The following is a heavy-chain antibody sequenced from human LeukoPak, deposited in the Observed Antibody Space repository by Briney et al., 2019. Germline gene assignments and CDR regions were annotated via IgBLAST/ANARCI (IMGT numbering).Heavy chain of an antibody. V-gene: IGHV4-61*01. CDR1: GGSVSSGSYY. J-gene: IGHJ4*02. Sequence: SETLSLTCTVSGGSVSSGSYYWSWIRQPPGKGLEWIGYIYYSGSTNYNPSLKSRVTISVDTSKNQFSLKLSSVTAADTAVYYCAREDYNPFFDYWGQGTLVTVSS. CDR3: AREDYNPFFDY. CDR2: IYYSGST. D-gene: IGHD4-11*01.